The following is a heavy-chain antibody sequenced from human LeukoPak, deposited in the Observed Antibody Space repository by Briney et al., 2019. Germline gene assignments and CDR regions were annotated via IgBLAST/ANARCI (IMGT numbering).Heavy chain of an antibody. D-gene: IGHD5-18*01. CDR3: ARDGDTAMVSFYDI. J-gene: IGHJ3*02. CDR1: GVIFSSYA. Sequence: SVNVSCKASGVIFSSYAITWVRQPPGQGLEWMGGIIPMFGTPNYAQNFQGRVTITADESTNTAYMELSSLTYEDTAMYYCARDGDTAMVSFYDIWGQGTKVTVSS. CDR2: IIPMFGTP. V-gene: IGHV1-69*13.